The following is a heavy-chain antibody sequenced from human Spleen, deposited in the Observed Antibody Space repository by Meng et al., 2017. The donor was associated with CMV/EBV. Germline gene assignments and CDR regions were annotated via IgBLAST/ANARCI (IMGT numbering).Heavy chain of an antibody. CDR3: AKGMEDFVVEPPTIWVDP. CDR2: INANSGFT. Sequence: FSGYYMHWVRPAPGQGLEWMGWINANSGFTHSAQKFQGRVTMTRDTSINTAYMELRRLRSDDTAVYYCAKGMEDFVVEPPTIWVDPWGQGTLVTVSS. V-gene: IGHV1-2*02. D-gene: IGHD1-14*01. J-gene: IGHJ5*02. CDR1: FSGYY.